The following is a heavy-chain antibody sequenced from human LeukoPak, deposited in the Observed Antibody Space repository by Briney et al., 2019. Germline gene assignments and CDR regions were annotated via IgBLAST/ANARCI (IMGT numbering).Heavy chain of an antibody. CDR2: IYYSGAT. V-gene: IGHV4-59*01. CDR1: GGSISSDY. Sequence: PSETLSLTCAVSGGSISSDYWSWIRQPPGKGLEWIGYIYYSGATNYKPSLKSRVTISVDTSQNQFSLNLTSVTAADTAVYYCARGPVGATTLDYWGQGTLVTVSS. J-gene: IGHJ4*02. CDR3: ARGPVGATTLDY. D-gene: IGHD1-26*01.